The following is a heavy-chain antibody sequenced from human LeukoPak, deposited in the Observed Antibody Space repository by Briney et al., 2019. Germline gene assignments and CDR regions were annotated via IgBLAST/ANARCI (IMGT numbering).Heavy chain of an antibody. CDR2: IYYSGST. CDR1: GGSISSYY. D-gene: IGHD3-10*01. J-gene: IGHJ4*02. V-gene: IGHV4-59*12. Sequence: SETLSLTCTVSGGSISSYYWSWIRQPPGKGLEWIGYIYYSGSTNYNPSLKSRVTISVDTSKNQFSLKLSSVTAADTAVYYCAREGRNYGSGTLDYWGQGTLVPVSS. CDR3: AREGRNYGSGTLDY.